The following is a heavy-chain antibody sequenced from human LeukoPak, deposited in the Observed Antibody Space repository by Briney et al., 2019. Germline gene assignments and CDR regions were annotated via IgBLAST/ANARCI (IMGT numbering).Heavy chain of an antibody. CDR2: INNDGSST. Sequence: GGSLRLSCAVSGFTFNNYWMHWVRQAPGKGLVWVSRINNDGSSTSYADSVKGRFTISRDNAKNSLYLQMNSLRAEDTALYYCAKDTTYYYGSGSLYHYMDVWGKGTTVTISS. D-gene: IGHD3-10*01. CDR3: AKDTTYYYGSGSLYHYMDV. CDR1: GFTFNNYW. V-gene: IGHV3-74*01. J-gene: IGHJ6*03.